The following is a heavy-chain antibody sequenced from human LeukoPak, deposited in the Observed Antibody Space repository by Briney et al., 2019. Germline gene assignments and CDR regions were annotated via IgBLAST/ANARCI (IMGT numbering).Heavy chain of an antibody. J-gene: IGHJ4*02. D-gene: IGHD1-7*01. CDR2: ISYDGSNK. V-gene: IGHV3-30-3*01. CDR3: ASHWNYEGKDGFDY. CDR1: GSTFSSYA. Sequence: PGGSLRLSCAASGSTFSSYAMHWVRQAPGKGLEWVAVISYDGSNKYYADSVKGRFTISRDNSKNTLYLQMNSLRAEDTAVYYCASHWNYEGKDGFDYWGQGTLVTVSS.